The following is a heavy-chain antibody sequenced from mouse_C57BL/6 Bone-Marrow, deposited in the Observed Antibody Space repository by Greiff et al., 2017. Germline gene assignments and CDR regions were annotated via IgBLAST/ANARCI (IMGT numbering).Heavy chain of an antibody. V-gene: IGHV1-50*01. CDR2: IDPSDSYT. Sequence: QVQLQQSGAELVKPGASVKLSCKASGYTFTSYWMQWVKQRPGQGLEWIGEIDPSDSYTNYNQKFKGKATLTVDTSSSTAYMQLSSLTSEDSAVYYCARREFTTYFDYWGQGTTLTVSS. CDR3: ARREFTTYFDY. CDR1: GYTFTSYW. D-gene: IGHD1-1*01. J-gene: IGHJ2*01.